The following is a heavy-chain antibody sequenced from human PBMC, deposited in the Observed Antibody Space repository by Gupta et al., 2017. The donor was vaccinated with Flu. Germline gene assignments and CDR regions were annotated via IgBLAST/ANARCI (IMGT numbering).Heavy chain of an antibody. Sequence: HWVRQAPGQGLEWMGWINPNSGVTKYAQKFQGRVTMTRDTSISTGYMEMSSLRSDDTAVYYCVRKFVIEPTGKGGENWFDPWGQGTPVIVSS. CDR3: VRKFVIEPTGKGGENWFDP. D-gene: IGHD6-13*01. J-gene: IGHJ5*02. V-gene: IGHV1-2*02. CDR2: INPNSGVT.